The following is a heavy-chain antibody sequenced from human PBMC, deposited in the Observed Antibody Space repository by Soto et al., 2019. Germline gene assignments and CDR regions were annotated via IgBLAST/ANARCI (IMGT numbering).Heavy chain of an antibody. CDR3: ARRKYLDY. CDR1: GFTFGDYA. D-gene: IGHD6-6*01. J-gene: IGHJ4*02. Sequence: PGGSLRLSCTTSGFTFGDYAMSWFRQAPGKGLEWIGYIRSNTYGGTTEYAASVKGRFTISRDDSKRVAHLQMNSLETKDTAVYFCARRKYLDYWGQGTLVTVSS. V-gene: IGHV3-49*03. CDR2: IRSNTYGGTT.